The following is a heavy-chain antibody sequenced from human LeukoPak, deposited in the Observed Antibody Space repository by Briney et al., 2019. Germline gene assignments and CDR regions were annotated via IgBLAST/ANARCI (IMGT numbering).Heavy chain of an antibody. Sequence: SQTLSLTCVISGDSVPSNSAAWNWIRQSPSRGLEWLGSTYYRSKWSSDYAVSVKGRITISTDTSKNQFSLQLNSVTPEDTAVYYCARIAVASRVIDYWGQGSLVTVSS. V-gene: IGHV6-1*01. D-gene: IGHD6-13*01. CDR3: ARIAVASRVIDY. J-gene: IGHJ4*02. CDR1: GDSVPSNSAA. CDR2: TYYRSKWSS.